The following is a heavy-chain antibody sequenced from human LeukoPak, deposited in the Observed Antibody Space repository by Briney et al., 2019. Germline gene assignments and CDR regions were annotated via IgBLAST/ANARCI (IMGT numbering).Heavy chain of an antibody. Sequence: GGSLRLSCAASEFTFNNYTMHWVRQAPGKGLEWVAVISYDGSNKYYGDSVKGRFTFSRHNSKNTLYLQMNSLRAEDTAVYYCAKDRAYLSPYYYYYMDVWGKGTTVTVSS. CDR3: AKDRAYLSPYYYYYMDV. CDR1: EFTFNNYT. V-gene: IGHV3-30-3*01. D-gene: IGHD3-10*01. J-gene: IGHJ6*03. CDR2: ISYDGSNK.